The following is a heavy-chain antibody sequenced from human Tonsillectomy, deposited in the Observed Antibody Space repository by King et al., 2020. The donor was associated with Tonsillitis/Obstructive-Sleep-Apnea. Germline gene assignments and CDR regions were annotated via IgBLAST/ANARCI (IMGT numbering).Heavy chain of an antibody. Sequence: VQLVESGGGLVQPGGSLRLSCAASGFTFSSYIMNWVRQAPGKGLEWVSYISSSSSTIYYADSVKGRFTISRDNAKNSLYLQMNSLRDEDTAVYYCAREFSLGELSFYYWGQGTLVTVSS. CDR2: ISSSSSTI. CDR3: AREFSLGELSFYY. D-gene: IGHD3-16*02. CDR1: GFTFSSYI. V-gene: IGHV3-48*02. J-gene: IGHJ4*02.